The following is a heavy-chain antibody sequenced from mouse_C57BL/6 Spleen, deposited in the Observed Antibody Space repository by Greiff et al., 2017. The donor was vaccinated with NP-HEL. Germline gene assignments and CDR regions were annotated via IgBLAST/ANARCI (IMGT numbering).Heavy chain of an antibody. V-gene: IGHV5-6*01. J-gene: IGHJ2*01. CDR3: ARSYYGSRGYFDY. CDR1: GFTFSSYG. D-gene: IGHD1-1*01. CDR2: ISSGGSYT. Sequence: EVQGVESGGDLVKPGGSLKLSCAASGFTFSSYGMSWVRQTPDKRLEWVATISSGGSYTYYPDSVKGRFTISRDNAKNTLYLQMSSLKSEDTAMYYCARSYYGSRGYFDYWGQGTTLTVSS.